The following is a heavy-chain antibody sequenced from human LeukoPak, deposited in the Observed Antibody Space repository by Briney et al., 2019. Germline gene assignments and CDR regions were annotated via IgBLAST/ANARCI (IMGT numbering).Heavy chain of an antibody. J-gene: IGHJ4*02. CDR3: ARDQSIVGASSFDY. CDR1: GYTFTSYG. CDR2: ISAYNGNT. D-gene: IGHD1-26*01. V-gene: IGHV1-18*01. Sequence: ASVKVSCKASGYTFTSYGISWVRQAPGQGLEWMGWISAYNGNTNYAQKLQGRVTMTTDTSTSTAYMELRSLRSDDTAMYYCARDQSIVGASSFDYWGQGTLVTVSS.